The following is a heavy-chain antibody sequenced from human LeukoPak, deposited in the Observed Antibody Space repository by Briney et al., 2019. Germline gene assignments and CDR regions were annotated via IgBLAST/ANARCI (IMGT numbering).Heavy chain of an antibody. Sequence: GGSLRLSCAASGFTFSSYSMNWVRQAPGKGLEWVSSISSSSSYIYYADSVKGRFTISRDNAKNSLYLQMNSLRAEDKAVYYCARDPYYYDSSGYSAHWGQGTLVTVSS. CDR3: ARDPYYYDSSGYSAH. V-gene: IGHV3-21*01. CDR1: GFTFSSYS. CDR2: ISSSSSYI. D-gene: IGHD3-22*01. J-gene: IGHJ4*02.